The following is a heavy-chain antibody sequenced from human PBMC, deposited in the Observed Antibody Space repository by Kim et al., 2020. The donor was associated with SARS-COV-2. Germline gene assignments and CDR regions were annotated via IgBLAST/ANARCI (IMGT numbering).Heavy chain of an antibody. D-gene: IGHD6-25*01. Sequence: GGSLRLSCEASGFSFLSHWMTWVRQTPGKGLEWVANIKPDGSAEDYLDSVKGRFTVSRDNAKNSLYLQMNSLRVEDTAIYYCARHGFNYGMDVWGQGTTVIAYS. CDR2: IKPDGSAE. CDR3: ARHGFNYGMDV. J-gene: IGHJ6*02. CDR1: GFSFLSHW. V-gene: IGHV3-7*01.